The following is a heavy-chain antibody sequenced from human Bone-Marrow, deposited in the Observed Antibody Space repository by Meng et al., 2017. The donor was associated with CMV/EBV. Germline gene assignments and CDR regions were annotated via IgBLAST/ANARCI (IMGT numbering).Heavy chain of an antibody. D-gene: IGHD3-22*01. J-gene: IGHJ4*02. V-gene: IGHV3-23*01. CDR3: AKVGDNYYDTGGFYDAADY. Sequence: LSLTCAASGFTFSNAWMSWVRQAPGKGLEWVSGISGGGGSAYYADSVKGRFTIYRDSSENTLYLQMNSLRAEDTAVYYCAKVGDNYYDTGGFYDAADYWGQGTLVTVSS. CDR1: GFTFSNAW. CDR2: ISGGGGSA.